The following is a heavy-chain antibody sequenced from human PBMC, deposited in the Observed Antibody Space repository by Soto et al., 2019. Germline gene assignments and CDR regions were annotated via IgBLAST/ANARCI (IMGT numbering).Heavy chain of an antibody. J-gene: IGHJ4*02. D-gene: IGHD4-17*01. CDR2: VVPIFSTA. CDR1: GANFSSYA. V-gene: IGHV1-69*13. CDR3: AKVDYGGTPGSQCDY. Sequence: GASVKISCKASGANFSSYAISRVRQAPGQEFAWMGGVVPIFSTANYAQKFQGRVTITAHESASTAYMELIRLRYANTAVHYCAKVDYGGTPGSQCDYWGQESLFTIAS.